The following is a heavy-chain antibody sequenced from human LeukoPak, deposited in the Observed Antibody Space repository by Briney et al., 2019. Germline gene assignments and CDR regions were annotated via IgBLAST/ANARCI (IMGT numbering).Heavy chain of an antibody. D-gene: IGHD6-19*01. V-gene: IGHV3-23*01. CDR3: AKPRGEEWLVGLYDAFDI. CDR2: ISGSGGNT. CDR1: GFTFNNYA. J-gene: IGHJ3*02. Sequence: PGGSLRLSCAASGFTFNNYAMSWVRQAPGKGLEWVSAISGSGGNTYYADSVKGRFTISRDNSKNTLYLQMNSLRAEDTAVFYCAKPRGEEWLVGLYDAFDIWGQGTMVTVSS.